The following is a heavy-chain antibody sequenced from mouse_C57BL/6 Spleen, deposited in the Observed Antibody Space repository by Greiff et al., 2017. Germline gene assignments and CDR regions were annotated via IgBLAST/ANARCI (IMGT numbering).Heavy chain of an antibody. Sequence: QVQLQQSGAELARPGASVKMSCKASGYTFTSYTMHWVKQRPGQGLEWIGYINPSSGYPKYNQKFKDKATLTADKSSSTAYMQLSSLTSEDSAVYYCARTGGNYDGYAIDYWGQGTSVTVAS. CDR1: GYTFTSYT. CDR2: INPSSGYP. J-gene: IGHJ4*01. D-gene: IGHD2-1*01. V-gene: IGHV1-4*01. CDR3: ARTGGNYDGYAIDY.